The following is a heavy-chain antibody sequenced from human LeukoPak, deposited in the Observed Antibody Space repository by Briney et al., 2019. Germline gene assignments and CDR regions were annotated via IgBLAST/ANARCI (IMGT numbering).Heavy chain of an antibody. CDR3: AKEGNYYDSSGYRTYYFDY. CDR2: INNRGNT. V-gene: IGHV3-66*03. Sequence: GGSLRLSCAASEFNVSNSYMGWVRRAPGKGLEWVSIINNRGNTNHADSVKGRFTISRDNSKNTLYLQMNSLRAEDTAVYYCAKEGNYYDSSGYRTYYFDYWGQGTLVAVSS. J-gene: IGHJ4*02. D-gene: IGHD3-22*01. CDR1: EFNVSNSY.